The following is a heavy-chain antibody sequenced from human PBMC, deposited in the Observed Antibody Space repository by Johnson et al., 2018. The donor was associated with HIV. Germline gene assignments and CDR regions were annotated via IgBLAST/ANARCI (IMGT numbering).Heavy chain of an antibody. CDR2: IQYDGSNK. J-gene: IGHJ3*02. CDR3: AKELGSSWYQYAFDI. V-gene: IGHV3-30*02. Sequence: QVQLVESGGGVVQPGGSLRLSCAASGFTFSSYGMHWVRQAPGKGLEWVAFIQYDGSNKYYADSVKGRFTISRDNSKNTLYLQMNSLRAEDTAVYYCAKELGSSWYQYAFDIWGQGTMVTVSS. D-gene: IGHD6-13*01. CDR1: GFTFSSYG.